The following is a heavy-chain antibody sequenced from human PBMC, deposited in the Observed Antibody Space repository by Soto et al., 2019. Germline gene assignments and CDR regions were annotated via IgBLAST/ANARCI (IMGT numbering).Heavy chain of an antibody. CDR2: IYPGDSDT. CDR3: ARLGRYYYDSSGYYNY. V-gene: IGHV5-51*01. Sequence: VVPLTISCRGAGESITSCWIDYERQMPGKGLEWMGIIYPGDSDTRYSPSFQGQVTISADKSISTAYLQWSSLKASDTAMYYCARLGRYYYDSSGYYNYWGQGTLVPVSS. J-gene: IGHJ4*02. CDR1: GESITSCW. D-gene: IGHD3-22*01.